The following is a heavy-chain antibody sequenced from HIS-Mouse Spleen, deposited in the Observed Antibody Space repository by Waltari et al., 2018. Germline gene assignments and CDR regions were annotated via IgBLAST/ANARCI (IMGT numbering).Heavy chain of an antibody. CDR2: IWYDGSNK. CDR1: GFNFSSYG. D-gene: IGHD2-8*01. Sequence: QVQLVESGGGVVQPGRSLSLSCAASGFNFSSYGMHGVRPAPGKGLEWVAVIWYDGSNKYYADSVKGRFTISRDNSKNTLYLQMNSLRAEDTAVYYCAKGGLMVYAIGDYWGQGTLVTVSS. CDR3: AKGGLMVYAIGDY. V-gene: IGHV3-33*06. J-gene: IGHJ4*02.